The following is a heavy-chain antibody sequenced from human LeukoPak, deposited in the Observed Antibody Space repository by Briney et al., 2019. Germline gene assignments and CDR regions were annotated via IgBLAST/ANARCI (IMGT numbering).Heavy chain of an antibody. CDR2: INTGKGNT. D-gene: IGHD2-15*01. V-gene: IGHV1-3*04. Sequence: GASVKVSCKASGYTFTDYAMHWVRQAPGERLEWMGWINTGKGNTKYSQKFQGRVTITMDTSASTAYMELSSLRSEDTAVYYCARDHVVGLAPLDPWGQGTLVTVSS. CDR1: GYTFTDYA. J-gene: IGHJ5*02. CDR3: ARDHVVGLAPLDP.